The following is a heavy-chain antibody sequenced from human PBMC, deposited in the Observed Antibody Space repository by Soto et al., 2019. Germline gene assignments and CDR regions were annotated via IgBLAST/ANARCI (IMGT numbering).Heavy chain of an antibody. CDR3: ARDPPRRELTFDY. J-gene: IGHJ4*01. Sequence: TVKVSCQASGYPFSSYGISWVRQAPGQGLEWVGRIIPILGIANYAQKFQGRVTITADKSTSTAYMELSSLRSVDTAVYYCARDPPRRELTFDYWGQ. D-gene: IGHD1-26*01. CDR2: IIPILGIA. CDR1: GYPFSSYG. V-gene: IGHV1-69*04.